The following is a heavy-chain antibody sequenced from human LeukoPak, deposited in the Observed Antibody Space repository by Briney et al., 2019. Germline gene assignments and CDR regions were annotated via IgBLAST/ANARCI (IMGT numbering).Heavy chain of an antibody. CDR2: IWYDGSQK. Sequence: GGSLRLSCAASGFTFTAYGLHWLRQAPGKGLEWVAVIWYDGSQKYYVDSVRGRFPISKDDSKNTLYLQMNSLRAEDTAVYYCTRDGGAGIDYWGQGTLVTVSS. J-gene: IGHJ4*02. CDR1: GFTFTAYG. CDR3: TRDGGAGIDY. D-gene: IGHD3-10*01. V-gene: IGHV3-33*01.